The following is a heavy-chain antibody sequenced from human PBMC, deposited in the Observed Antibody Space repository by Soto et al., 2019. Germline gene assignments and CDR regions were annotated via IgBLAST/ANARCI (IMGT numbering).Heavy chain of an antibody. Sequence: EVQLLESGGGLVQPGGSLRLSCAASGITFSTYAMNWVRQAPGKGLEWVSAIGGSGGRTYYADPVKGPFTISRDNSTNTLYLKMNSLRAEATAVYYCAKGMIQRWSDMDFWGQGTMVTVSS. J-gene: IGHJ6*02. CDR1: GITFSTYA. D-gene: IGHD5-18*01. CDR3: AKGMIQRWSDMDF. V-gene: IGHV3-23*01. CDR2: IGGSGGRT.